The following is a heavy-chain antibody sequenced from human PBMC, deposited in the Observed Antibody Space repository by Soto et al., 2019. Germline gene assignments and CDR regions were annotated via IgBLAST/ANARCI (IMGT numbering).Heavy chain of an antibody. CDR3: ARDIVGVTALPDAFDI. D-gene: IGHD2-21*02. J-gene: IGHJ3*02. CDR2: ISSSSSYI. Sequence: EVQLVESGGGLVKPGGSLRLSCAASGFTFSRYSMNWVRQAPGKGLEWVSSISSSSSYIYYADSVKGRFTISRDNAKNSLYLQMNSLRAEDTAVYYCARDIVGVTALPDAFDIWGQGTMVTVSS. CDR1: GFTFSRYS. V-gene: IGHV3-21*01.